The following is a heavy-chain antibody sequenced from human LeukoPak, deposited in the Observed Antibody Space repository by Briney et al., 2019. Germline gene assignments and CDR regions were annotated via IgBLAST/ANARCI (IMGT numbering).Heavy chain of an antibody. CDR3: AKDGFCSSTSCYPNHFDY. CDR1: GFTFSRFG. D-gene: IGHD2-2*01. Sequence: GRSLRLSCAASGFTFSRFGMHWVRQAPGKGLEWVALISYDGSNEYYADSVKGRFTISGDNSKNTLYLQMNSLRAEDTAVYYCAKDGFCSSTSCYPNHFDYWGQGTLVTVSS. V-gene: IGHV3-30*18. J-gene: IGHJ4*02. CDR2: ISYDGSNE.